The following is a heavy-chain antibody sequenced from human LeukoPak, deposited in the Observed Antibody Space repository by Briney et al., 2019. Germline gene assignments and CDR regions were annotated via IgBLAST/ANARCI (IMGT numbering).Heavy chain of an antibody. D-gene: IGHD3-22*01. CDR3: ARADNYYYDSSGYFGY. V-gene: IGHV4-34*01. CDR1: GGSFSGYY. CDR2: INHSGST. J-gene: IGHJ4*02. Sequence: SETLSLTCAVYGGSFSGYYWSWIRQPPGKGLEWIGEINHSGSTNYNPSLKSRVTMPVDTSKNQFSLKLSSVTAADTAVYYCARADNYYYDSSGYFGYWGQGTLVTVSS.